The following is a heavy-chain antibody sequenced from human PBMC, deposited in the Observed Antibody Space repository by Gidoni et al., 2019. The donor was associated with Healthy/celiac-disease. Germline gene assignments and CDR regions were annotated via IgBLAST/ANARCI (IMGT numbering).Heavy chain of an antibody. CDR3: ARDQAWDYYGSGYNWPFHDAFDI. J-gene: IGHJ3*02. D-gene: IGHD3-10*01. Sequence: EVQLVESGGGLVQPGGSLRLSCAASGFTFSSYEMNWVRQAPGKGLEWVSYISSSGSTIYYADSVKGRFTISRDNAKNSLYLQMNSLRAEDTAVYYCARDQAWDYYGSGYNWPFHDAFDIWGQGTMVTVSS. V-gene: IGHV3-48*03. CDR1: GFTFSSYE. CDR2: ISSSGSTI.